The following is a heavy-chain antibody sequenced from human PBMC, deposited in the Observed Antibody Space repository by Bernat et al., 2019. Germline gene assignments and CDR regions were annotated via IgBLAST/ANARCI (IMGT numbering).Heavy chain of an antibody. CDR1: GGSISSSSYY. V-gene: IGHV4-39*01. D-gene: IGHD3-3*01. Sequence: QLQLQESGPGLVKPSETLSLTCTVSGGSISSSSYYWGWIRQPPGKGLEWIGSIYYSGSTYYNPSLKSRVTISVDTSKNQFSLKLSSVTAADTAVYYCARTHTIFGVVSTQYFDYWGQGTLVTVSS. CDR3: ARTHTIFGVVSTQYFDY. J-gene: IGHJ4*02. CDR2: IYYSGST.